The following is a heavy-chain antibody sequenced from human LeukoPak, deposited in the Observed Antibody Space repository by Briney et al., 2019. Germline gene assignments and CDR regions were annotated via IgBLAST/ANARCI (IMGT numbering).Heavy chain of an antibody. CDR3: AQSDIGWGLQNAFDI. J-gene: IGHJ3*02. CDR2: IRYDGSNK. Sequence: QTGGSLRLSCAASGFIFSDYGMHWVRQAPGKGLKWVTFIRYDGSNKYYADSVKGRFTISRDNSKNTLYLQMNSLRAEDTAVYYCAQSDIGWGLQNAFDIWGQGTMVTVAS. V-gene: IGHV3-30*02. D-gene: IGHD6-19*01. CDR1: GFIFSDYG.